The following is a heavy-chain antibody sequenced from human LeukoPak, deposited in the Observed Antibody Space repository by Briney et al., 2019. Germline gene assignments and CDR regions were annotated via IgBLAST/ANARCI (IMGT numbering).Heavy chain of an antibody. J-gene: IGHJ4*02. D-gene: IGHD1-26*01. V-gene: IGHV4-59*08. CDR1: GGSISSCY. CDR3: ARHGASGSYLYYFDY. CDR2: IYYSGST. Sequence: SEPLSLTCTVSGGSISSCYWSWIRQTPGKGLEWIGYIYYSGSTNYNPSLKSRVTISVDTSRNQFSLKLSSVTAADTAVYFCARHGASGSYLYYFDYWGQGTLVTVSS.